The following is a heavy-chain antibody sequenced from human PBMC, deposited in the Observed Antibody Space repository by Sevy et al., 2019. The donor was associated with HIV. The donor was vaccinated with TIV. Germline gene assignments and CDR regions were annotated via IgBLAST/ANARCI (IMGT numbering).Heavy chain of an antibody. D-gene: IGHD6-13*01. CDR2: IYPGDSDT. Sequence: GESLKISCKGSGYSFPTYWIGWVRQMPGKGLEWMGIIYPGDSDTRYSPSFQGQVTISADKSISTAYLQWSSLKASDTAMYYCARLQGQQHLVWDCWGQGTLVTVSS. V-gene: IGHV5-51*01. J-gene: IGHJ4*02. CDR3: ARLQGQQHLVWDC. CDR1: GYSFPTYW.